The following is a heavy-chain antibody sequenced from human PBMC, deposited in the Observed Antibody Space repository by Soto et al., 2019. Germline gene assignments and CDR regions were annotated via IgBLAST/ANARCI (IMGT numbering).Heavy chain of an antibody. Sequence: GASVKVSCKASGYTFTSYDINWVRQATGQGLEWMGWMNPNSGNTGYAQKFQGRVTMTRNTSISTAYMELSSLRSEDTAVYYCARLLGPIRHYYMDVWGKGTTVTVSS. J-gene: IGHJ6*03. V-gene: IGHV1-8*01. CDR1: GYTFTSYD. CDR2: MNPNSGNT. CDR3: ARLLGPIRHYYMDV.